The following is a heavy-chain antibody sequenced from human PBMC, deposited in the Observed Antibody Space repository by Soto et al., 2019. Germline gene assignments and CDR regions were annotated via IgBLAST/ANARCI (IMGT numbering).Heavy chain of an antibody. J-gene: IGHJ4*02. CDR3: VRDYRYQYSGTYSDDY. CDR1: GYTFTSYG. D-gene: IGHD1-26*01. Sequence: ASVKVSCKASGYTFTSYGISWVRQAPGQGLEWMGWISAYNGNTNYAQKLQGRVTMTRDTSTSTAYMELRSLRSDDTAVYYCVRDYRYQYSGTYSDDYWGQGTLVTVSS. V-gene: IGHV1-18*01. CDR2: ISAYNGNT.